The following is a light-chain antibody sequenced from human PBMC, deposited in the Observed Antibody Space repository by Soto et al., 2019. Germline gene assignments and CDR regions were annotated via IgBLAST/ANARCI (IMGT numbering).Light chain of an antibody. J-gene: IGLJ2*01. CDR1: SSDVGGYGY. CDR3: SSYTSSSTLEI. Sequence: QSALTQPASVSGSPGQSITISCTGTSSDVGGYGYVSWYQQHPGKAPKLMIYDVSNRPSGVSNRFSGSKSGNTASLTISGLQAEDEADYYCSSYTSSSTLEIFGGGTKLTVL. CDR2: DVS. V-gene: IGLV2-14*03.